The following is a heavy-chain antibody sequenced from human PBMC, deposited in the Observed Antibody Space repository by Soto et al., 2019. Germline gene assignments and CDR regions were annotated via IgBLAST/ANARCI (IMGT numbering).Heavy chain of an antibody. CDR2: IYYSGST. Sequence: SETLSLTCTVSGGSISSYYWSWIRQPPGKGLEWIGYIYYSGSTNYNPSLKSRVTISVDTSKNQFSLKLSSVTAADTAVYYCARDLGGSKNPSLYDYGDYQGPFFDYWGQGTLVTVSS. D-gene: IGHD4-17*01. V-gene: IGHV4-59*01. CDR3: ARDLGGSKNPSLYDYGDYQGPFFDY. J-gene: IGHJ4*02. CDR1: GGSISSYY.